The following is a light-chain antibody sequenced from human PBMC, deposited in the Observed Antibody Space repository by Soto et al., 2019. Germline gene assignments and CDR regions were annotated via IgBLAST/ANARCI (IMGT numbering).Light chain of an antibody. CDR1: QSVSPSS. CDR3: QQFAGS. Sequence: EILLTQSPGTLSLPPGERATLSCRASQSVSPSSLAWYQQRPGQSPRLLIYGASSRATGIPDRFSGRGSGTDFTLIISRLEPEDFAVYYCQQFAGSFGGGTKVDIK. V-gene: IGKV3-20*01. CDR2: GAS. J-gene: IGKJ4*02.